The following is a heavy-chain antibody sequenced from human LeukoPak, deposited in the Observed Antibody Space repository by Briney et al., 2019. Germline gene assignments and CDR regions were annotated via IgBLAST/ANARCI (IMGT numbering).Heavy chain of an antibody. D-gene: IGHD6-13*01. CDR3: ATAAGADYYYYYMDV. CDR1: GFTVSSNY. J-gene: IGHJ6*03. V-gene: IGHV3-53*01. Sequence: GGSLRLSCAASGFTVSSNYMSWVRQAPGKGLEWVSIIYSGGSTFYADSVKGRFTISRDNSKNTLYLQMNSLRAEDTAVYYCATAAGADYYYYYMDVWGKGTTVTISS. CDR2: IYSGGST.